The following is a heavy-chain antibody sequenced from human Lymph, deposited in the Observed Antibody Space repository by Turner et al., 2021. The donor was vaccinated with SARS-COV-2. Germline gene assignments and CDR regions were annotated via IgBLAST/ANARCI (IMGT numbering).Heavy chain of an antibody. CDR1: GGTFSSSA. D-gene: IGHD6-13*01. J-gene: IGHJ6*02. CDR2: FSPMLGKA. Sequence: QVQLVQSGAEVKKPGSSVKVSCKASGGTFSSSAISWVRQAPGQGLEWMGVFSPMLGKANYAQKFQGRVTITADKSTSTAYMELSSLRSEDTAVYYCARILAPGMGGGVYYYYYGMDVWGQGTTVTVSS. V-gene: IGHV1-69*10. CDR3: ARILAPGMGGGVYYYYYGMDV.